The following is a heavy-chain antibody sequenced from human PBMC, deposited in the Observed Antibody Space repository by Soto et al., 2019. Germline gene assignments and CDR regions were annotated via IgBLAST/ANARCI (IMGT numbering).Heavy chain of an antibody. Sequence: SQTLSLTCAISGDSFSSNSAAWHWIRQSPSRGLEWLGRTYHRSKWYNDYAVSVKSRITFNPDTSKNQFSLQLNSVTPEDTAVYYCARVVVPTKYYFDYWGQGTLVTVSS. J-gene: IGHJ4*02. D-gene: IGHD5-12*01. CDR2: TYHRSKWYN. CDR3: ARVVVPTKYYFDY. CDR1: GDSFSSNSAA. V-gene: IGHV6-1*01.